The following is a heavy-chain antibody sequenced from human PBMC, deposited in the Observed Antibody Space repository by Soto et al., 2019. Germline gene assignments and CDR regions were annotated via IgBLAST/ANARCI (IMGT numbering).Heavy chain of an antibody. CDR2: FDPEDGET. CDR1: GYTLTELS. CDR3: ATGGPYYYDSSGYLNFDY. Sequence: SVKVSCKVSGYTLTELSMHWVRQAPGKGLEWMGGFDPEDGETIYAQKFQGRVTMTEDTSTDTAYMELSSLRSEDTAVYYCATGGPYYYDSSGYLNFDYWGQGTLVIV. D-gene: IGHD3-22*01. J-gene: IGHJ4*02. V-gene: IGHV1-24*01.